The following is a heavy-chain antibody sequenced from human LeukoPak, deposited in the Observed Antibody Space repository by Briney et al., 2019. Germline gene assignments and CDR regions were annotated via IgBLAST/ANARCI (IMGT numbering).Heavy chain of an antibody. D-gene: IGHD4-17*01. CDR3: ARDDPTDAFDI. V-gene: IGHV3-48*01. Sequence: GGSLRLSCAASGFTFSSYSMNWVRQAPGEGLEWVSYISSSSSTIYYADPVKGRFTISRDNAKNSLYLQMNSLRAEDTAVYYCARDDPTDAFDIWGQGTMVTVSS. J-gene: IGHJ3*02. CDR2: ISSSSSTI. CDR1: GFTFSSYS.